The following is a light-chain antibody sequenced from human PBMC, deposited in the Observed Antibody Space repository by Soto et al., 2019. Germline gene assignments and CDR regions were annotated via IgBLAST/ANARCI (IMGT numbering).Light chain of an antibody. CDR1: QSVLYNSNNKNY. J-gene: IGKJ1*01. V-gene: IGKV4-1*01. CDR3: QQYYRTPWT. Sequence: DIVMIQSPDSLAVSLGERATINCKSSQSVLYNSNNKNYLAWYQQKPGQPPKLLIYWASTRESGVPDRFGGSGSGTDFTLTISGLQAEDVAVYYCQQYYRTPWTFGQGTKVEIK. CDR2: WAS.